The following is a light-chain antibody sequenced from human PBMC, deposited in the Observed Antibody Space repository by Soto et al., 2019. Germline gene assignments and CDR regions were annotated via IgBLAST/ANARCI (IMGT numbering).Light chain of an antibody. J-gene: IGLJ1*01. CDR2: GNT. CDR3: QSYDSSLSGSYV. Sequence: QSVLTQPPSVSGAPGQRVTISCTGSSSNIGAGYDVHWYQRLPGTAPTVLIYGNTNRPSGVPDRFSGSKSGTSASLAITGLQAEDEADYSCQSYDSSLSGSYVFGTGTKLTVL. V-gene: IGLV1-40*01. CDR1: SSNIGAGYD.